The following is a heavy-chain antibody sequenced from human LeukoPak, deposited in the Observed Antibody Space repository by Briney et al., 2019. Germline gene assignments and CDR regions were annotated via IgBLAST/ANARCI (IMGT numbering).Heavy chain of an antibody. CDR2: IYYSGST. CDR3: ARDGTAAGDWYFDL. CDR1: GGSISSYY. V-gene: IGHV4-59*01. J-gene: IGHJ2*01. D-gene: IGHD6-13*01. Sequence: SETLSLTCTVSGGSISSYYWSWIRQPPGKGLEWIGYIYYSGSTNYNPSLKSRVTISVDTSKNQFSLKLSSVTAADTAVYYCARDGTAAGDWYFDLWGRGTLVTVSS.